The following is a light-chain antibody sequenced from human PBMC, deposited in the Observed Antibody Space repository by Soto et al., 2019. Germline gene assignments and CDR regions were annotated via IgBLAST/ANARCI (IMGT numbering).Light chain of an antibody. CDR2: GAS. CDR1: QSVSNNY. V-gene: IGKV3D-20*02. J-gene: IGKJ5*01. CDR3: QQRSNWPSIT. Sequence: IVLTQSPGTLSLSPGERATPSCRASQSVSNNYLAWYQQKPGQAPRLLIYGASARATGIPARFSGSGSGTDFTLTISSLEPEDFAVYYCQQRSNWPSITFGQGTRLEIK.